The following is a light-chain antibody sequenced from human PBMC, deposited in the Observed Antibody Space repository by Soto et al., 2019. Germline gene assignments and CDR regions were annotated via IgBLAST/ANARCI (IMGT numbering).Light chain of an antibody. V-gene: IGKV3-20*01. J-gene: IGKJ1*01. CDR1: QSVSSNY. CDR2: GAS. CDR3: QQYGGSPRT. Sequence: EIVLTQSPGTVSVSPGERATLSCRASQSVSSNYLAWHQQKPGQAPRLLIYGASSRAAGIPDRFSGSGSGTDFTLTISRLEPEDFAVYYCQQYGGSPRTFGQGTKVDIK.